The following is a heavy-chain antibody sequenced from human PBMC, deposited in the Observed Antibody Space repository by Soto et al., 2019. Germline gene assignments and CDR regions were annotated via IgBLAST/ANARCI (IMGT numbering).Heavy chain of an antibody. Sequence: GASVKVSCKASGYTFTSYGISWVRQAPGQGLEWMGWISAYNGNTNYAQKLQGRVTMTTDTSTSTAYMELRSLRSDDTAVYYCARDNLSAGSMTYYDFWSGYSGLNWFDPWGQGTLVTVPQ. CDR2: ISAYNGNT. CDR3: ARDNLSAGSMTYYDFWSGYSGLNWFDP. J-gene: IGHJ5*02. D-gene: IGHD3-3*01. V-gene: IGHV1-18*04. CDR1: GYTFTSYG.